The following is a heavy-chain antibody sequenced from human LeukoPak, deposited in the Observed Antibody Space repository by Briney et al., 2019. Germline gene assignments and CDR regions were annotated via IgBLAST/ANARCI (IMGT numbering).Heavy chain of an antibody. V-gene: IGHV3-30*03. J-gene: IGHJ4*02. D-gene: IGHD5-12*01. Sequence: GGSLRLSCAASGFTFSSYGMHWVRQAPGKGLEWVAVISYDGSNKYYADSVKGRFTISRDNSKNTLYLQMNSLRAENTAVYYCARDIWWQTYWGQGTLVTVSS. CDR1: GFTFSSYG. CDR3: ARDIWWQTY. CDR2: ISYDGSNK.